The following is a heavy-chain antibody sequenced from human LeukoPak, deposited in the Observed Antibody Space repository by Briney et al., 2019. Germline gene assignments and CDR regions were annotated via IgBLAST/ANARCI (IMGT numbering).Heavy chain of an antibody. CDR2: ISYDGSNK. V-gene: IGHV3-30-3*01. J-gene: IGHJ4*02. CDR3: AREFRGSGGWTPFGH. CDR1: GFTFSSYA. Sequence: GGSLRLSCAASGFTFSSYAMHWVRQAPGKGLEWVAVISYDGSNKYYADSVKGRFTISRDNARNSVYLQMNSLRAEDTAVYYCAREFRGSGGWTPFGHWGQGTPVTASS. D-gene: IGHD6-19*01.